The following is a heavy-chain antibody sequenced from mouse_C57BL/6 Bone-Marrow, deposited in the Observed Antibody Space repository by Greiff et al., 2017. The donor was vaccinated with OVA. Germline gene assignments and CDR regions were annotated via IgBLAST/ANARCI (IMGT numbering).Heavy chain of an antibody. J-gene: IGHJ1*03. D-gene: IGHD1-1*01. CDR3: AHYGVAHRGYFDV. CDR1: GFTFSNYW. Sequence: EVKLMESGGGLVQPGGSMKLSCVASGFTFSNYWMNWVRQSPEKGLEWVAQIRLKSDNYATHYAESVKGRFTISRDDSKSSVYLQMNNLRAEDTGSYYCAHYGVAHRGYFDVWGTGTTVTVSS. CDR2: IRLKSDNYAT. V-gene: IGHV6-3*01.